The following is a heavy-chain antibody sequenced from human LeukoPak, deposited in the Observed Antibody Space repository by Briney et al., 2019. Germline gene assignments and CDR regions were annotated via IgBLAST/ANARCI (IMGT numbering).Heavy chain of an antibody. CDR1: GGSISSYY. CDR2: VYYTGST. CDR3: ARARYVNSFYAFDI. V-gene: IGHV4-59*08. D-gene: IGHD3-9*01. J-gene: IGHJ3*02. Sequence: SETLSLTCTVSGGSISSYYWTWIRQPPGKGLEWIGYVYYTGSTNYSPSLKSRVTISVDTSKNQFSPKLSSVTAADTAVYYCARARYVNSFYAFDIWGQGTLVTVSS.